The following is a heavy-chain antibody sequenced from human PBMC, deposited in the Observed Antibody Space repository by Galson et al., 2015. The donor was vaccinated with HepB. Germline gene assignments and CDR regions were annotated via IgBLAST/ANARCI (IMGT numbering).Heavy chain of an antibody. CDR1: GGTFSSYA. CDR2: IIPIFGTA. D-gene: IGHD3-22*01. J-gene: IGHJ3*02. V-gene: IGHV1-69*13. CDR3: ARTDYYDSSGYYGRVYAFDI. Sequence: SVKVSCKASGGTFSSYAISWVRQAPGQGLEWMGGIIPIFGTANYAQKFQGRVTITADESTSTAYMELSSLRSEDTAVYYCARTDYYDSSGYYGRVYAFDIWGQGTMVTVSS.